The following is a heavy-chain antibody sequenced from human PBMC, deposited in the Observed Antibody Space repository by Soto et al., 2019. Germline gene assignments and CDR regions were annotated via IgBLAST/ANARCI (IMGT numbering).Heavy chain of an antibody. D-gene: IGHD2-2*01. Sequence: SETLSLTCAVYGGSFSGYYWSWIRQPPGKGLEWIGEINHSGSTNYNPSLKSRVTIPVDTSKNQFSLKLSSVTAADTAVYYCARGRVVKPFDPWGQGTLVTVSS. V-gene: IGHV4-34*01. CDR1: GGSFSGYY. CDR2: INHSGST. CDR3: ARGRVVKPFDP. J-gene: IGHJ5*02.